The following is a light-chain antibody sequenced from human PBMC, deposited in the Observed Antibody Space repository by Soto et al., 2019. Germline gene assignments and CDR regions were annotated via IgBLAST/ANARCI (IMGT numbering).Light chain of an antibody. J-gene: IGKJ5*01. Sequence: DIVMTQSPLSLPVTPGEPASISCRSSQSLLHSNGYNYLDWYLQKPGQSPQLLIYLGSNRASGVPDRFSGSGSGTDFTLKISRVEAEDVGVYYCMQAIQTPLFGQGTRLEI. CDR3: MQAIQTPL. V-gene: IGKV2-28*01. CDR1: QSLLHSNGYNY. CDR2: LGS.